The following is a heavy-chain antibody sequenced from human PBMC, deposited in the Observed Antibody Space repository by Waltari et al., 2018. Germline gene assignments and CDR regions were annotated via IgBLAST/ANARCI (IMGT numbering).Heavy chain of an antibody. J-gene: IGHJ6*03. V-gene: IGHV3-48*03. D-gene: IGHD3-16*01. CDR3: ARVGGYYYYYMDV. Sequence: EVQLVESGGGLEQPGGSLSLSCAASGVTFGSYEMLWVRRAPGKGLEWVSSIDTSDRSIYYADSVRGRFTISRDNAKNSLYLHMNNLRAEDTAVYYCARVGGYYYYYMDVWGKGTTVTVSS. CDR1: GVTFGSYE. CDR2: IDTSDRSI.